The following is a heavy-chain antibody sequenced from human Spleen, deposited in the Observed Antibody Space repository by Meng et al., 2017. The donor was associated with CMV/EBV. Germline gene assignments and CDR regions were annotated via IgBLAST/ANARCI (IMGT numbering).Heavy chain of an antibody. D-gene: IGHD3-22*01. Sequence: VNDASYYWSLIRQPPGKGLEWIGYIFYTGSTNSNPSIKSRIVISVDTSKNQFFLRLRSVTAADTAVYYCTRDVANYDSSDYYRTLDLWSQGTLVTVSS. CDR2: IFYTGST. J-gene: IGHJ4*02. CDR1: VNDASYY. V-gene: IGHV4-61*01. CDR3: TRDVANYDSSDYYRTLDL.